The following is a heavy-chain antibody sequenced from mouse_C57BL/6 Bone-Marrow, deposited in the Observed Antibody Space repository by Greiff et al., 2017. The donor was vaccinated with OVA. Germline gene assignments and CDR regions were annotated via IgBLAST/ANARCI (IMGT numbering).Heavy chain of an antibody. CDR3: ARPDYYGISFNYFDY. Sequence: QVQLQQPGTELVKPGASVKLSCKASGYTFTSYWMHWVKQRPGQGLEWIGNINPSNGGTNYNEQFKSKATLTVDNSSCTCEMQLSSLRSEDSAVYECARPDYYGISFNYFDYWGQGTTLTVSS. CDR2: INPSNGGT. V-gene: IGHV1-53*01. D-gene: IGHD1-1*01. CDR1: GYTFTSYW. J-gene: IGHJ2*01.